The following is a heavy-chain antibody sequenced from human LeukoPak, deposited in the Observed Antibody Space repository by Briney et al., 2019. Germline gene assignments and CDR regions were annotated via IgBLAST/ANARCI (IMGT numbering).Heavy chain of an antibody. CDR3: TKDWGEGADPQH. J-gene: IGHJ1*01. D-gene: IGHD3-16*01. CDR1: GFTFSSYA. Sequence: GGSLRLSCAASGFTFSSYAMSWVRQAPGMGLEWVSTIFGNGGSTYYADSVKGRFTISRDNSKNTLYLQMNSLRVEDTAVYYCTKDWGEGADPQHWGQGSLVIVSS. CDR2: IFGNGGST. V-gene: IGHV3-23*01.